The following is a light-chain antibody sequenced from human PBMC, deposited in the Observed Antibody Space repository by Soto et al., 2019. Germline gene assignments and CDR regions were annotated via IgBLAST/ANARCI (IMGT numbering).Light chain of an antibody. CDR2: GAS. CDR1: QGIRND. Sequence: AIQMTQSPSSLSASVGDRVTITCRASQGIRNDLGWYQQKPGKAPKLLIYGASSMHSGVPSRFSGSGSGTDFTLTISSLQPEDFAYYFCLQDYNSPLTFGQGTKV. J-gene: IGKJ1*01. CDR3: LQDYNSPLT. V-gene: IGKV1-6*01.